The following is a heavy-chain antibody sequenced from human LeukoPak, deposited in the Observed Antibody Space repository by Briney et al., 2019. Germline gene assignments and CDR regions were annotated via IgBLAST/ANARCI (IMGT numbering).Heavy chain of an antibody. J-gene: IGHJ6*03. CDR3: ARGYYDSSGYPGDYYYYYMDV. CDR2: ISSSGSTI. D-gene: IGHD3-22*01. CDR1: GFTFSSYE. V-gene: IGHV3-48*03. Sequence: RTGGSLRLSCAASGFTFSSYEMNWVRQAPGKGLEWVSYISSSGSTIYYADSVKGRFTISRDNAKNSLYLQMNGLRAEDTAVYYCARGYYDSSGYPGDYYYYYMDVWGKGTTVTVSS.